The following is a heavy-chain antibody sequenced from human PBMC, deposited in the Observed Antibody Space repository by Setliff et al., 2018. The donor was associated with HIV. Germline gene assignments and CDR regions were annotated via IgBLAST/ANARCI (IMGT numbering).Heavy chain of an antibody. CDR3: ARGMTIFGVAPYGSFDH. V-gene: IGHV1-69*13. D-gene: IGHD3-3*01. CDR1: GYIFNSYG. Sequence: SVKVSCKASGYIFNSYGITWVRQAPRQGLEWMGGIIPILGSADYAQKFQGRVTITADESTNTAYMELSSLRSEDTAVYYCARGMTIFGVAPYGSFDHWGQGTLVTVSS. J-gene: IGHJ4*02. CDR2: IIPILGSA.